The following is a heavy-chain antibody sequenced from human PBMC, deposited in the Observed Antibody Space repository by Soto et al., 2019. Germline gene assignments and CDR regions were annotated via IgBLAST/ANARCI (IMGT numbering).Heavy chain of an antibody. CDR1: GYTFTGYY. D-gene: IGHD3-3*01. J-gene: IGHJ6*02. CDR3: ARANDFWSGYYYYGMDV. Sequence: QVPLVQSGAEVKKPGASVKVSCKASGYTFTGYYMHWVRQAPGQGLEWMGWINPNSGGTNYAQKFQGWVTMTRDTSISTAYMELSRLRSDDTAVYYCARANDFWSGYYYYGMDVWGQGTTVTVSS. CDR2: INPNSGGT. V-gene: IGHV1-2*04.